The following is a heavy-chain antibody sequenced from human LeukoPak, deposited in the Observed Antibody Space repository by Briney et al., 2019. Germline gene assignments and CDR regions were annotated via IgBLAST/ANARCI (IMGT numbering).Heavy chain of an antibody. CDR2: IWYDGSDK. CDR1: GFTFSSHG. D-gene: IGHD3-16*01. Sequence: GRSLRLSCAASGFTFSSHGMHWVRQAPGKGLEWVAVIWYDGSDKYYADSVKGRFTISRDNTKNTLYLQMTSLRADDTAVYYCARDRVLHYFDYWGQGALVTVSS. J-gene: IGHJ4*02. V-gene: IGHV3-33*01. CDR3: ARDRVLHYFDY.